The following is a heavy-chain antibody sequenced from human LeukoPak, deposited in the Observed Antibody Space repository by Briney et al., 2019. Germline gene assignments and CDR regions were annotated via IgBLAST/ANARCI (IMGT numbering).Heavy chain of an antibody. CDR1: ALTFSSYG. D-gene: IGHD6-13*01. CDR3: AKMIAAEPFDY. J-gene: IGHJ4*02. V-gene: IGHV3-30*18. CDR2: ISYDGSNK. Sequence: QSRGSLRLSCAASALTFSSYGMHWVRQAPGKGLEWVAVISYDGSNKYYADSVKGRFTISRDNFKNTLYLQMNSLRAEDTAVYYCAKMIAAEPFDYWGQGTLVTVSS.